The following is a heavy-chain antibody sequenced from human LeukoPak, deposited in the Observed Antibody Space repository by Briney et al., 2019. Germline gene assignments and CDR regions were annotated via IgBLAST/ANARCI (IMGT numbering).Heavy chain of an antibody. CDR1: GGSISSGGYY. CDR3: ARSGSFRLNYFDY. J-gene: IGHJ4*02. Sequence: SQTLSLTYTVSGGSISSGGYYWSWIRQHPGKGLEWIGYIYYSGSTYYNPSLKSRVTISVDTSKNQFSLKLSSVTAADTAVYYCARSGSFRLNYFDYWGQGTLVTVSS. V-gene: IGHV4-31*03. CDR2: IYYSGST. D-gene: IGHD1-26*01.